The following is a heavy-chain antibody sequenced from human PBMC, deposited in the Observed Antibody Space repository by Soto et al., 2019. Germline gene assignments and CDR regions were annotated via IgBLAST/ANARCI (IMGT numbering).Heavy chain of an antibody. CDR1: GFTFSSYG. D-gene: IGHD2-21*01. Sequence: GGSLRLSCAASGFTFSSYGMHWVRQAPGKGLEWVAVISYDGSNKYYADSVKGRFTISRDNSKNTLYLQMNSLRAEDTAVYYCAKIPGFYWGQGTLVTVSS. CDR2: ISYDGSNK. V-gene: IGHV3-30*18. CDR3: AKIPGFY. J-gene: IGHJ4*02.